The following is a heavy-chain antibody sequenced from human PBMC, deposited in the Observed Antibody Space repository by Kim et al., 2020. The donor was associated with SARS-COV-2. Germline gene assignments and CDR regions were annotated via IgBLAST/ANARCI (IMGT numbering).Heavy chain of an antibody. J-gene: IGHJ6*02. V-gene: IGHV3-23*01. CDR1: GFTISSYG. CDR2: ISAGAGTT. Sequence: GGSLRLSCVVSGFTISSYGLSWVRQAPGKGLEWVSSISAGAGTTYYADSVKGRFTISRDNSKNTLYLQMNSLRAEDTAVYYCAKGEEGGNTADHYAMDVWGQGTTVTVSS. CDR3: AKGEEGGNTADHYAMDV. D-gene: IGHD2-15*01.